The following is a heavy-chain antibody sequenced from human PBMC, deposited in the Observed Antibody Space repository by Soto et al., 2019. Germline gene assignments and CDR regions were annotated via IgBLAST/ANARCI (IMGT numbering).Heavy chain of an antibody. CDR3: ARDLMDVAARSFDYYYYMVV. CDR2: ISAYNGKA. J-gene: IGHJ6*03. Sequence: ASVKVSCKVSGYTFTIYGISWVRQAPGQGLEWMGWISAYNGKANYAQKLQGRVTITADKSTSTAYMELSSLRSEDTAVYYCARDLMDVAARSFDYYYYMVVWGKGTTVTVSS. V-gene: IGHV1-18*01. CDR1: GYTFTIYG. D-gene: IGHD6-6*01.